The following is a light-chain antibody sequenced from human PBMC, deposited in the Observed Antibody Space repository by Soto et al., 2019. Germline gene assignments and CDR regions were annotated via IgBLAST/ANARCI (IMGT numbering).Light chain of an antibody. Sequence: QPVLTQSPSASASLGASVKLTCTLSSGHSSYAIAWHQQQPEKGPRYLMKLNSDGSHSKGDGIPDRFSGSSSGAERYLTISSLQSEDEADSYCQTWGTGILFGGGIKLTVL. J-gene: IGLJ2*01. CDR3: QTWGTGIL. CDR2: LNSDGSH. V-gene: IGLV4-69*01. CDR1: SGHSSYA.